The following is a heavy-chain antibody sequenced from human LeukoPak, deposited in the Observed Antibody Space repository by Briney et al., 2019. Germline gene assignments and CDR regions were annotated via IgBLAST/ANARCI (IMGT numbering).Heavy chain of an antibody. CDR2: VNPNSGNT. CDR1: GWPFSTHD. Sequence: GASVKVSCKASGWPFSTHDINWVRRAAGQGLEWMGWVNPNSGNTGYAQKFQGRVAMTRDTSISTAYMELSSLRSEDTAVYYCATTRRLPLLGFDSWGQGTLVTVSS. V-gene: IGHV1-8*01. J-gene: IGHJ5*01. D-gene: IGHD2-15*01. CDR3: ATTRRLPLLGFDS.